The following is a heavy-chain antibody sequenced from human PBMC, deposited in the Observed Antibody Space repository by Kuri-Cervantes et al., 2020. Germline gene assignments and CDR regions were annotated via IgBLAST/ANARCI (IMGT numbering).Heavy chain of an antibody. V-gene: IGHV1-8*01. Sequence: ASVKVSCKASGYTFTSYDTNWVRQATGQGLEWMGWMNPNSGNTGYAQTFQDRITMTRNTSISTACMELNSLRAEDTAVYYCAGGRRTAVAGTGFDYWGQGTLVTVSS. D-gene: IGHD6-19*01. CDR1: GYTFTSYD. J-gene: IGHJ4*02. CDR2: MNPNSGNT. CDR3: AGGRRTAVAGTGFDY.